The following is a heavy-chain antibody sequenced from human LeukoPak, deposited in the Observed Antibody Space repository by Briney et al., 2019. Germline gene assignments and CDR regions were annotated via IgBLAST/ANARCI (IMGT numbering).Heavy chain of an antibody. J-gene: IGHJ4*02. Sequence: GGSLRLSCAASGFTFSDYYMSWIRQAPGKGLEWVSYIGSSGSTIYYADSVEGRFTISRDNAKNSLYLQMNSLRAEDTAVYYCAKADYYDSSGRTYYFDYWGQGTLVTVSS. CDR3: AKADYYDSSGRTYYFDY. V-gene: IGHV3-11*01. CDR2: IGSSGSTI. CDR1: GFTFSDYY. D-gene: IGHD3-22*01.